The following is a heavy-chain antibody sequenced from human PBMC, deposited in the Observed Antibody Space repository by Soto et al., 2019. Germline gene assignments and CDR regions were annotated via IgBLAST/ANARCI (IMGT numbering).Heavy chain of an antibody. D-gene: IGHD5-12*01. V-gene: IGHV4-39*01. CDR2: IYYSGST. Sequence: PSETLSLTCTVSGGSISSSSYYWGWIRQPPGKGLEWIGSIYYSGSTYYNPSLKSRVTISVDTSKNQFSLKLSSVTAADTAVYYCARQGLTGWLQLESFDYWGQGTLVTSPQ. CDR1: GGSISSSSYY. J-gene: IGHJ4*02. CDR3: ARQGLTGWLQLESFDY.